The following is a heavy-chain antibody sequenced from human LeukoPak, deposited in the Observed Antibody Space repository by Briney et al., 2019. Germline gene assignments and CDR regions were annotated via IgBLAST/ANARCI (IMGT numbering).Heavy chain of an antibody. CDR1: GFTSSDYW. CDR2: INKGGSEK. D-gene: IGHD3-9*01. CDR3: ATELASYYDMVTVYYSTGAFYT. V-gene: IGHV3-7*03. Sequence: GGSLRLSCAASGFTSSDYWMSWVRQAPGKGLEGVANINKGGSEKYYVDSVKGRFTISRDNDKNSLYLQMNSLRAEETTVYDSATELASYYDMVTVYYSTGAFYTWGQGKMVTVSS. J-gene: IGHJ3*02.